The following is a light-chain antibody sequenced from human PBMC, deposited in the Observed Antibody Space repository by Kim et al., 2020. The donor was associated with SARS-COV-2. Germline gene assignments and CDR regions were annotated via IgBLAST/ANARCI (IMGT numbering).Light chain of an antibody. V-gene: IGKV1-9*01. CDR3: QQLKDYPLT. J-gene: IGKJ4*01. CDR2: GAS. CDR1: HDISNF. Sequence: QVTQSPSSLSASVGDRVTISCRASHDISNFVAWYQQKPGKAPTLLIRGASTLQNGVPSRFSGSGSETDFTLTISSLQSEDLATYYCQQLKDYPLTFGGGTKLEIK.